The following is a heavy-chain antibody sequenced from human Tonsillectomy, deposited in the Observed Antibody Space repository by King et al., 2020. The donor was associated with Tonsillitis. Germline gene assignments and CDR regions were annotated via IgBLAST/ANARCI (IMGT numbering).Heavy chain of an antibody. J-gene: IGHJ4*02. CDR2: INWNGGST. CDR1: GFTFNDYG. CDR3: ARHQLSGSLHPLDY. D-gene: IGHD1-26*01. Sequence: VQLVESGGGVVRPGGSLRLSCAASGFTFNDYGMSWVRPAPGKGLEWGSGINWNGGSTNYADSVKGRFTISRDNAKNSLYLQMNSLRAEDTALYYCARHQLSGSLHPLDYWGQGTLVTVSS. V-gene: IGHV3-20*04.